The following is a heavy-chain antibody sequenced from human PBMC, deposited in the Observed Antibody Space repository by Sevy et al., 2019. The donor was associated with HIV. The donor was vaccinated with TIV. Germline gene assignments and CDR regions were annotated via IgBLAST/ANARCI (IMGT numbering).Heavy chain of an antibody. V-gene: IGHV3-7*01. CDR3: AREKADYYDSSGYYNYYYYGMDV. CDR1: GFTFSSYW. CDR2: IKQDGSEK. J-gene: IGHJ6*02. Sequence: GGSLRLSCAASGFTFSSYWMSWVRQAPGKGLEWVANIKQDGSEKYYVDSVKGRFTISRDNAKNSLYLQMNSLRAEDKAVYYCAREKADYYDSSGYYNYYYYGMDVWGQGTTVTVSS. D-gene: IGHD3-22*01.